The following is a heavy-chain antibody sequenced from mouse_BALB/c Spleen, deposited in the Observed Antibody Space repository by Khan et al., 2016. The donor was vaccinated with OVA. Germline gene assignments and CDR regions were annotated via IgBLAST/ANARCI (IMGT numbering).Heavy chain of an antibody. Sequence: EVQLQESGGGLVQPGGSMKLSCVASGFTFSNYWMNWVRQSPEKGFEWVAEIRLKSNIYATHYAESVRGRFTISRDDSRSSVYLQMHNLGDEDTGFYCCACGWGYYFDVWGPGTTVTVSS. V-gene: IGHV6-6*02. CDR2: IRLKSNIYAT. CDR1: GFTFSNYW. D-gene: IGHD3-1*01. J-gene: IGHJ1*01. CDR3: ACGWGYYFDV.